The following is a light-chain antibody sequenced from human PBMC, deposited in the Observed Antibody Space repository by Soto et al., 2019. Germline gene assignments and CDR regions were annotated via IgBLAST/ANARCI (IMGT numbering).Light chain of an antibody. V-gene: IGKV3D-20*02. Sequence: EIVLTQSPGTLSLSPVERATLSCSSSQSVSSSYLAWYQQKPGQAPRLLIYGASSRTTGISDRFTGSGSGTDFTLTISRLEPEDFAVYYCQQRSDWPRTFGQGTKVDIK. CDR3: QQRSDWPRT. CDR1: QSVSSSY. CDR2: GAS. J-gene: IGKJ1*01.